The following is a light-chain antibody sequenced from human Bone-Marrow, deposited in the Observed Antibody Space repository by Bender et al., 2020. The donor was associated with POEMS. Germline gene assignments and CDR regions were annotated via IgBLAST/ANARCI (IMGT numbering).Light chain of an antibody. CDR1: SSDVGNYNL. CDR2: EVS. J-gene: IGLJ1*01. V-gene: IGLV2-23*02. Sequence: QSALTQPASVSGSPGQSITISCTGTSSDVGNYNLVSWYQHHPGRAPKLLIYEVSKRPSGISNRFSGSKSGNTASLTISGLQAEDEADYYCCSYVGSSTFYVFGTGTKVTVL. CDR3: CSYVGSSTFYV.